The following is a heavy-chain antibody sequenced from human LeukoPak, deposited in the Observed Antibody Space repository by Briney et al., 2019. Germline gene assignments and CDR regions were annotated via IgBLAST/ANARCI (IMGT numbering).Heavy chain of an antibody. D-gene: IGHD3-22*01. J-gene: IGHJ4*02. CDR3: ARAAYYYDSSGYYYDPNYFDY. CDR1: GGSFSGYY. V-gene: IGHV4-34*01. CDR2: INHSGST. Sequence: KPSETLSLTCAVYGGSFSGYYWSWIRQPPGKGLEWIGEINHSGSTNYNPSLKSRVTISVDTSKNQFSLKLSSVTAADTAVYYCARAAYYYDSSGYYYDPNYFDYWGQGTLVTVPS.